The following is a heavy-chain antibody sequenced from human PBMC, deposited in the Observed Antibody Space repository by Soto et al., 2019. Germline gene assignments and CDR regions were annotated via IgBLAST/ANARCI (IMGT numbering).Heavy chain of an antibody. Sequence: QGQLVQSGAEVKKPGSSVKVACKASVGTFSSYAISWVRQAPGQGLEWRGGIIPIFGTANYAEKFQGRFTLTADDDTRTAYMELSSLRSEDTAGYYCARERGGWRGYFDDWGQGTLVTVSS. V-gene: IGHV1-69*01. J-gene: IGHJ4*02. CDR1: VGTFSSYA. CDR2: IIPIFGTA. D-gene: IGHD2-15*01. CDR3: ARERGGWRGYFDD.